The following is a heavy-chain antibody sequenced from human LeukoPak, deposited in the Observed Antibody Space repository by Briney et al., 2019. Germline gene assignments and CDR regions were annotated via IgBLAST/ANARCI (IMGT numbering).Heavy chain of an antibody. CDR2: IYSGGST. J-gene: IGHJ4*02. Sequence: GGSLRLSCAASGFTVSSNYMSWVRQAPGKGLEWVSVIYSGGSTYYADSVKGRFTISRDNAKNSLYLQMNSLRAEDTAVYYCARVRPKTVALVGYWGQGTLVTVSS. CDR1: GFTVSSNY. D-gene: IGHD4-23*01. CDR3: ARVRPKTVALVGY. V-gene: IGHV3-66*01.